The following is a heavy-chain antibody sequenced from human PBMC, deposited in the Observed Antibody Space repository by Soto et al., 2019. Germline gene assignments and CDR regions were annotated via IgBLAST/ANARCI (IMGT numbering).Heavy chain of an antibody. CDR3: ARDSPGIAVAGPRGFDY. CDR2: ISAYNGST. CDR1: GYTFTSYG. D-gene: IGHD6-19*01. J-gene: IGHJ4*02. V-gene: IGHV1-18*01. Sequence: QVQLVQSGAEVKKPGASVKVSCKASGYTFTSYGISWVRQAPGQGLEWMGWISAYNGSTNYAQKLQGRVTMTTDTSTSTAYMELRRLRSVDTAVYYCARDSPGIAVAGPRGFDYWGQGTLVTVSS.